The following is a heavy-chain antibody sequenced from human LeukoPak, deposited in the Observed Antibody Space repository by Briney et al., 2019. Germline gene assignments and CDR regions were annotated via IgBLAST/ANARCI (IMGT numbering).Heavy chain of an antibody. CDR3: ARADSGYDFHY. D-gene: IGHD5-12*01. CDR2: IYNSGRT. J-gene: IGHJ4*02. Sequence: PSETLSLTCAVSGYSLNSGYYWGWIRQPPGKGLEGIGSIYNSGRTYYNPSLKSRVTISVDTSKNQFSLKLSSVTAADTAVYYCARADSGYDFHYWGQGTLVTVSS. CDR1: GYSLNSGYY. V-gene: IGHV4-38-2*01.